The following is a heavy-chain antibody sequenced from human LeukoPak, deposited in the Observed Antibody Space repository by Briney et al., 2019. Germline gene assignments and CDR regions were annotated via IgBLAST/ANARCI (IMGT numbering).Heavy chain of an antibody. CDR1: GGSFSGYY. CDR3: AVLGDGFDY. J-gene: IGHJ4*02. CDR2: TNHSGST. D-gene: IGHD3-3*01. V-gene: IGHV4-34*01. Sequence: SETLSLTCAVYGGSFSGYYWSWIRQPPGKGLEWIGETNHSGSTNYNPSLKSRVTISVDTSKNQFSLKLSSVTAADTAVYYCAVLGDGFDYWGQGTLVTVSS.